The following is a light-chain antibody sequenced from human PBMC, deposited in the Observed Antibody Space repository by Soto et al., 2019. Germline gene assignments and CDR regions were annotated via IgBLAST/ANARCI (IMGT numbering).Light chain of an antibody. CDR2: GSS. Sequence: EIVLTQSPGTLSLSPGERATLSCRASQSISSSYLAWYQQKPGQAPRLLIFGSSSSATDIPDRFSGSGSETDFTLTISRLEPEDFAVYYCQQYGNSPFTFGPGTKEDIK. CDR1: QSISSSY. CDR3: QQYGNSPFT. V-gene: IGKV3-20*01. J-gene: IGKJ3*01.